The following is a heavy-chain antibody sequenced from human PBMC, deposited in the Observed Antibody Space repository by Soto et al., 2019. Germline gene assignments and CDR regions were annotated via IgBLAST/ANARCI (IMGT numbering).Heavy chain of an antibody. J-gene: IGHJ4*02. CDR1: GFTFSSYA. CDR3: AREMEAFNH. V-gene: IGHV3-30-3*01. Sequence: GGSLRLSCAASGFTFSSYAMHWVRQAPGKGLEWVAVISYDRSNKYYADSVKGRFTISRDNSKNRLYLQMNSLRAEDTAVYYCAREMEAFNHWGQGTLVTVSS. D-gene: IGHD1-1*01. CDR2: ISYDRSNK.